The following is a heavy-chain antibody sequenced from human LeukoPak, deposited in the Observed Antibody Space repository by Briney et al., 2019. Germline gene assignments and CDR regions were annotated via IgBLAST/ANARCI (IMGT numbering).Heavy chain of an antibody. CDR1: GYTFTSYG. J-gene: IGHJ4*02. V-gene: IGHV1-18*01. D-gene: IGHD3-3*01. CDR2: ISAYNGNT. CDR3: ATENYDFWSGYHSD. Sequence: GASVKVSCKASGYTFTSYGISWVRQSPGQGLEWMGWISAYNGNTNYAQKLQGRVTMTTDTSTSTAYMELRSLRSDDAAVYYCATENYDFWSGYHSDWGQGTLVTVSS.